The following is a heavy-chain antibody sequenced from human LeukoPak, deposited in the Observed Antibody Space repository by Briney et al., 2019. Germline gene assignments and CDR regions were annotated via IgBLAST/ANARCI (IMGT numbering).Heavy chain of an antibody. Sequence: SETLSLTCTVSGGSVSSGSYYWSWIRQPPGKGLEWIGYIYYSGSTSYNPSLKSRVTISVDTSKNQFSLKLSSVTAADTAVYYCGRELLGTFYFDYWGQGTLVTVSS. CDR2: IYYSGST. CDR1: GGSVSSGSYY. CDR3: GRELLGTFYFDY. J-gene: IGHJ4*02. V-gene: IGHV4-61*01. D-gene: IGHD1-26*01.